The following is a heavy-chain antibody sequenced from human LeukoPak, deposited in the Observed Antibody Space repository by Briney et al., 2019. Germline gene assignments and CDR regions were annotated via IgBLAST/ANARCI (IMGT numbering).Heavy chain of an antibody. CDR2: ISYDGSNK. CDR1: GFTFSSYA. Sequence: PGRSLRLSCAASGFTFSSYAMHWVRQAPGKGLEWVAVISYDGSNKYYADSVKGRFTISRDNSKNTLYLQMNSLRAEDTAVYYCARALGYCSGGSCYMTVSLYYYYGMDVWGQGTTVTVSS. V-gene: IGHV3-30-3*01. D-gene: IGHD2-15*01. J-gene: IGHJ6*02. CDR3: ARALGYCSGGSCYMTVSLYYYYGMDV.